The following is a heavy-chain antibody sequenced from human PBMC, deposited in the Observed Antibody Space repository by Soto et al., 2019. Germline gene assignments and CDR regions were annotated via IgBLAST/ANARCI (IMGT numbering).Heavy chain of an antibody. V-gene: IGHV3-64*01. CDR2: ISSNGVGT. CDR3: ARRVSPEFYYMDV. J-gene: IGHJ6*03. Sequence: EVQLAESGGGLAQPGGSLRLSCAASGFTLSGYAMDWVRQAPGKGLEYVSGISSNGVGTYYANSVQGRFTISRDNSKNTVYLQMGSLRPEDMDVYYCARRVSPEFYYMDVWGKGTTVTVSS. CDR1: GFTLSGYA.